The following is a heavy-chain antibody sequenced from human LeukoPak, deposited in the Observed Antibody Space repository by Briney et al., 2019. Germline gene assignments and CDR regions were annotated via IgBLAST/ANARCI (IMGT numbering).Heavy chain of an antibody. CDR3: ARDLGYCTNGACHTRFDY. J-gene: IGHJ4*02. D-gene: IGHD2-8*01. CDR2: IKEDGSER. Sequence: PGGSLRLSCLTSGFTFSTNAMSWVRQAPGKGLEWVASIKEDGSERQYVDSVKGRFSISRDNTKGSLFLQLNSLRAEDTAVYYCARDLGYCTNGACHTRFDYWGQGTLVTVSS. CDR1: GFTFSTNA. V-gene: IGHV3-7*03.